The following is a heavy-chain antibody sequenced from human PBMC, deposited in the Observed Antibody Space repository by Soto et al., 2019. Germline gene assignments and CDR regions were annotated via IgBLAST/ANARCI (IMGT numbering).Heavy chain of an antibody. J-gene: IGHJ4*02. Sequence: SVKVSCKASGGTFSSYTISWVRQAPGQGLEWMGRIIPILGIANYAQKLQGRVTITADKSTSTAYMELSSLRSEDTAVYYCARDLIGYCSGGSCYSTPFDYWGQGTLVTVSS. V-gene: IGHV1-69*04. D-gene: IGHD2-15*01. CDR3: ARDLIGYCSGGSCYSTPFDY. CDR2: IIPILGIA. CDR1: GGTFSSYT.